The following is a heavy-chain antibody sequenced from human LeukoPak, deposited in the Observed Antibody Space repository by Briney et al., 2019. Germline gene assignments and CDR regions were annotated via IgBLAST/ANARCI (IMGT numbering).Heavy chain of an antibody. CDR1: GGSVSSGRYY. Sequence: SETLSLTCTVSGGSVSSGRYYWSWIRQPPGKGLEWIGEINHSGSTNYNPSLKSRVTISVDTSKNRFSLNLISVTAADTAVYYCARAPAAAGTIDYWGQGTLVTVSS. V-gene: IGHV4-39*07. CDR2: INHSGST. CDR3: ARAPAAAGTIDY. J-gene: IGHJ4*02. D-gene: IGHD6-13*01.